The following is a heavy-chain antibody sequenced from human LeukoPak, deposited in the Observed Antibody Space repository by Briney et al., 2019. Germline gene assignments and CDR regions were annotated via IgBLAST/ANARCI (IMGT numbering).Heavy chain of an antibody. V-gene: IGHV3-23*01. CDR2: IIGRGGST. J-gene: IGHJ4*02. Sequence: GGSLSLFCSPSGFPLNSHPMIGARHAPGERGEWGSSIIGRGGSTYYADSVKGRFTISRDNSKNTLYLQMNSVRAEDTAVYYCAKPLDIVANFDYWGQGTLVTVSS. CDR1: GFPLNSHP. CDR3: AKPLDIVANFDY. D-gene: IGHD2-15*01.